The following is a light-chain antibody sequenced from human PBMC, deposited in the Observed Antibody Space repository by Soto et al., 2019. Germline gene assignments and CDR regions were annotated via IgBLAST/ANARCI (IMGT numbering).Light chain of an antibody. Sequence: DIQMTQSPSSLSASAGDRVTITCRASQSINRDLNWYQYKVGKAPKLLIYAASSLQSGVPSRFSGSGAGTDFTLTISSLQPEDFAVYYCQQSHSSPPSFGGGTKVEIK. CDR2: AAS. CDR1: QSINRD. J-gene: IGKJ4*01. V-gene: IGKV1-39*01. CDR3: QQSHSSPPS.